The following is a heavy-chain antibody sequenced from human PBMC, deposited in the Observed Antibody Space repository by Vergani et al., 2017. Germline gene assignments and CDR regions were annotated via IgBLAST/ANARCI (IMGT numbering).Heavy chain of an antibody. V-gene: IGHV3-15*01. CDR1: GFTFSNAW. Sequence: EVQLVESGGGLVKPGGSLRLSCAASGFTFSNAWMSWVRQAPGKGLEWVGRIKSNTDGGRRDYAAPVKGRFTISRDDSKNTLYLQMNSRKTEDTAVYYCTTDYSGSYVYYYGMDVWGQGTTVTVSS. CDR2: IKSNTDGGRR. D-gene: IGHD1-26*01. J-gene: IGHJ6*02. CDR3: TTDYSGSYVYYYGMDV.